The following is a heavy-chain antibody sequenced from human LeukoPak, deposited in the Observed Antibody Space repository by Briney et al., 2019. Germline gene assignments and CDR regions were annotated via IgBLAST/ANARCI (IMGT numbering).Heavy chain of an antibody. V-gene: IGHV1-2*02. J-gene: IGHJ3*02. Sequence: GASVKVSCKASGYTFTGYYMYWVRQAPGQGLEWMGWINPNSGGTNYAQKFQGRVTMTRDTSISTAYTELGRLRSDDTAVYYCARDKWGAAAGLNAFDIWGQGTMVTVSS. CDR3: ARDKWGAAAGLNAFDI. CDR1: GYTFTGYY. D-gene: IGHD6-13*01. CDR2: INPNSGGT.